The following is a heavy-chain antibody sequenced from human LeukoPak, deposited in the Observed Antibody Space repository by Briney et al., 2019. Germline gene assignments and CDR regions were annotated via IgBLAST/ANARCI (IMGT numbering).Heavy chain of an antibody. D-gene: IGHD6-6*01. Sequence: ASVKVSCKASGYTFTGYYMHWVRQAPGQGFEWMGWINPNTGDTNYAQKFQGRVTMTRDTTISAAFMELTRLTPDDTAVYYCASYPRYSSSPPFDYWGQGTLVTVPS. CDR1: GYTFTGYY. V-gene: IGHV1-2*02. CDR2: INPNTGDT. CDR3: ASYPRYSSSPPFDY. J-gene: IGHJ4*02.